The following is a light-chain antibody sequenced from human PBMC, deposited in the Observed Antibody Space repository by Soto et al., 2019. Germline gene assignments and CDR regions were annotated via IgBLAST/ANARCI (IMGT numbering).Light chain of an antibody. CDR2: AAS. Sequence: DIQMTQSQSSLSASVGDRVTITCRASQSISSYLNWYQQKPGKAPKLLMYAASSLQSGVPSRFSGSGSGTDFTLTISSLQPEDFATYYCQQSYSTTIYTFGQGTKLEIK. V-gene: IGKV1-39*01. CDR1: QSISSY. CDR3: QQSYSTTIYT. J-gene: IGKJ2*01.